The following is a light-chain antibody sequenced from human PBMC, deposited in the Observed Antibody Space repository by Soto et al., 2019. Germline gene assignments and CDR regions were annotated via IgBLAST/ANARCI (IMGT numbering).Light chain of an antibody. CDR3: AEWDDILNGYV. Sequence: QSLLPQPPSASGPPGQRVTISFSGGNSNIGSNTVNWYQQLPGTAPKLLINSNDQRPSGVPDRFSGSKSGTSASLAISGLQSEDAAHYYCAEWDDILNGYVLATGTKVIV. J-gene: IGLJ1*01. CDR1: NSNIGSNT. V-gene: IGLV1-44*01. CDR2: SND.